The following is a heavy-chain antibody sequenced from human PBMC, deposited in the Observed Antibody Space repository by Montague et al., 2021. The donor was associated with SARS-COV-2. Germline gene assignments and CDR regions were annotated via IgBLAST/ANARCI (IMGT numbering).Heavy chain of an antibody. Sequence: SETLSLTCAVHGGSFSTYSWNWIRQPPGKGLEWIGEIHHGGSTNYNPSLKSRVTISADTSKNQLSLKPTSVAAADTAVYYCARLGDGVVPSPILGVGPYYSYYYMDVWGKGTTVTVSS. D-gene: IGHD3-10*01. CDR2: IHHGGST. CDR1: GGSFSTYS. V-gene: IGHV4-34*01. CDR3: ARLGDGVVPSPILGVGPYYSYYYMDV. J-gene: IGHJ6*03.